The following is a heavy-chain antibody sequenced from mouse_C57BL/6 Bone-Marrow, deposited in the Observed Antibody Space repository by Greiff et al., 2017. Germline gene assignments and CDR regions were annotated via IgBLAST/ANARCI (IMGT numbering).Heavy chain of an antibody. Sequence: VQLQQPGAELVRPGSSVKLSCKASGYTFTSYWMHWVKQRPIQGLEWIGNIDPSDSETHYNQKFKDKATLTVDKSSSTAYMQLSSLTSEDSAVYYCARDDYYGSSYWYFDVGGTGTKATVSS. J-gene: IGHJ1*03. CDR1: GYTFTSYW. CDR2: IDPSDSET. D-gene: IGHD1-1*01. CDR3: ARDDYYGSSYWYFDV. V-gene: IGHV1-52*01.